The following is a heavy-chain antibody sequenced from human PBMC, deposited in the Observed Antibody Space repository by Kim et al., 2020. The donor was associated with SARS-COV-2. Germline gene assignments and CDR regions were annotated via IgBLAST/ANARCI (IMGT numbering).Heavy chain of an antibody. V-gene: IGHV3-23*01. Sequence: GGSLRLSCAASGFTFSSYAMSWVRQAPGKGLEWVSAISGSGGSTYYADSVKGRFTISRDNSKNTLYLQMNSLRAEDTAVYYCAKEAGYSSGWFPPHLDYWGQGTLVTVSS. CDR3: AKEAGYSSGWFPPHLDY. CDR1: GFTFSSYA. J-gene: IGHJ4*02. D-gene: IGHD6-19*01. CDR2: ISGSGGST.